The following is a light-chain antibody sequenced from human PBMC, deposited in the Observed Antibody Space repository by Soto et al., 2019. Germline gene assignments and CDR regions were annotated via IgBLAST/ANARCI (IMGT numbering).Light chain of an antibody. CDR2: EVS. Sequence: QSALTQPASVSGSPGQSITISCIGTSSDVGSYNLVSWYQQHPGKAPKVLIYEVSERPSGVSNRLSGSKSGNTASLTISGLQAEDEAQYNSCSYAGSRTHVLFGGGTKLTVL. CDR3: CSYAGSRTHVL. V-gene: IGLV2-23*02. J-gene: IGLJ2*01. CDR1: SSDVGSYNL.